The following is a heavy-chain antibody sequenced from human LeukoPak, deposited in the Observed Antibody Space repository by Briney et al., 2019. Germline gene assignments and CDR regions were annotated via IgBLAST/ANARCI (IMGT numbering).Heavy chain of an antibody. V-gene: IGHV4-39*07. CDR2: IYYSGST. J-gene: IGHJ4*02. CDR1: GGSISSSSYY. D-gene: IGHD3-22*01. CDR3: AKDKTHYYDTSGHYPKFDY. Sequence: SETLSLTCTVSGGSISSSSYYWGWIRQPPGKGLEWIGSIYYSGSTYYNPSLKSRVTISVDTSKNQFSLKLSSVTAADTAVYYCAKDKTHYYDTSGHYPKFDYWGQGTLVSVSS.